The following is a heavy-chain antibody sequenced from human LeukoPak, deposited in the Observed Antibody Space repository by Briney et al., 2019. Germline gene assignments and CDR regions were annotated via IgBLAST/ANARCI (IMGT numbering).Heavy chain of an antibody. CDR2: IHTGGNT. D-gene: IGHD2-21*02. CDR1: GFTFSSYW. Sequence: PGGSLRLSCAASGFTFSSYWMHWVRQAPGKGLVWVSGIHTGGNTYYADSVKGRFTISRDKSKNTGYLQMNSLRAEDTAVYSCARGCGGNCYILNCWGQGTLVTVSS. CDR3: ARGCGGNCYILNC. V-gene: IGHV3-66*01. J-gene: IGHJ4*02.